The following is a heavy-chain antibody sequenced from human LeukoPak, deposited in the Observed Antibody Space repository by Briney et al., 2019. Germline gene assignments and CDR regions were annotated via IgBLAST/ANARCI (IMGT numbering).Heavy chain of an antibody. CDR3: ARSIAARPPPY. CDR2: INPNSGGT. J-gene: IGHJ4*02. D-gene: IGHD6-6*01. CDR1: GYTFTCYY. Sequence: GASVKVSFKASGYTFTCYYMHWVRQAPGQGLEWKGWINPNSGGTNYAQKFQGRVTMTRDTSISTAYMELSRLRSDDTAVYYCARSIAARPPPYWGQGTLVTVSS. V-gene: IGHV1-2*02.